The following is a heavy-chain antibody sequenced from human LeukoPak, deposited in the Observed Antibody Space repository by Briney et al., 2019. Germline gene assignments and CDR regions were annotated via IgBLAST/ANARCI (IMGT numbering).Heavy chain of an antibody. CDR3: ARGGGPSWYQLPWNY. J-gene: IGHJ4*02. D-gene: IGHD2-2*01. Sequence: SQTLSLTCTVSGGSISSGGYYWSWIRQHPGKGLEWIGYIYYSGSTYYNPSLKSRVTISVDTSKNQFSLKLSSVTAADTAVYYCARGGGPSWYQLPWNYWGQGTLVIVSS. V-gene: IGHV4-31*03. CDR2: IYYSGST. CDR1: GGSISSGGYY.